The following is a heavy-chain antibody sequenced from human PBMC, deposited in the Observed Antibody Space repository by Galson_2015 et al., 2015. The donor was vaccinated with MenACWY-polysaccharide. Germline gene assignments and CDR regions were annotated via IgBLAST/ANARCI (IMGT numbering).Heavy chain of an antibody. D-gene: IGHD3-10*01. J-gene: IGHJ4*02. CDR1: GFTVSSNY. CDR3: ASLTIA. Sequence: SLRLSYAVSGFTVSSNYMTWVRQAPGKGLEWVSVIHNTGNTYYADSVKGRFTISRDNSKNTLYLQMNSLRAEDTAVYYCASLTIAWGQGTLVTVSS. V-gene: IGHV3-53*01. CDR2: IHNTGNT.